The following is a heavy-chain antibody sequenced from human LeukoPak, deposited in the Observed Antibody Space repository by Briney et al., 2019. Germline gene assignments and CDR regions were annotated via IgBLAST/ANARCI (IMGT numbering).Heavy chain of an antibody. CDR1: GFTFSTYA. J-gene: IGHJ1*01. Sequence: GGSLGLSCAASGFTFSTYAIHWVRQAPGKGLEWVAVIWYDGSEQYYADSVKGRFIISRDNSKSTSDLQMNSLRAEDTAVYYCAREGDSRWGELSPWGQGTLVTVSA. D-gene: IGHD3-16*02. CDR2: IWYDGSEQ. V-gene: IGHV3-33*01. CDR3: AREGDSRWGELSP.